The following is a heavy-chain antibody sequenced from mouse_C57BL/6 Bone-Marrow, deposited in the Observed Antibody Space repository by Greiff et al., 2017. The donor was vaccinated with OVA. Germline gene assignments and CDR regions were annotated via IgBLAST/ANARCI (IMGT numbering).Heavy chain of an antibody. Sequence: VQLQQSGAELARPGASVKMSCKASGYTFTSYTMHWVKQRPGQGLEWIGYINPSSGYTKYNQKFKDKATLTADKSSSTAYMQLSSLTSEDSAVYYCAELTFFAYWGQGTLVTVSA. V-gene: IGHV1-4*01. CDR2: INPSSGYT. CDR1: GYTFTSYT. CDR3: AELTFFAY. D-gene: IGHD4-1*01. J-gene: IGHJ3*01.